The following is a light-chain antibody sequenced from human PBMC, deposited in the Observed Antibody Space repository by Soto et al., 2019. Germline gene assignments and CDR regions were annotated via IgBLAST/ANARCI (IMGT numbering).Light chain of an antibody. V-gene: IGKV1-5*01. CDR2: DAS. CDR3: QQYHTYPRT. Sequence: DIQMTQSPSSLSASVGDRVTITCRASQSISIYLNWYQQKPGKAPKVLIYDASSWAGGVPSRFTGSGSGTEFTLSISSLQPDDFATYYCQQYHTYPRTFGQGTKVDIK. CDR1: QSISIY. J-gene: IGKJ1*01.